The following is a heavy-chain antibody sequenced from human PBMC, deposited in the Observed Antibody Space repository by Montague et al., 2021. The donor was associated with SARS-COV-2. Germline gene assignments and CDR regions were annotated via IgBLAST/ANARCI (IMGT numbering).Heavy chain of an antibody. CDR1: GGSITSNY. CDR2: INHSGST. V-gene: IGHV4-59*13. CDR3: ARSRSLGSGLSFPSWYFDD. Sequence: SETLSLTGTVSGGSITSNYWSWIRQPPGKRLEWIGYINHSGSTXSXPSXXXRVAISVDTSQNQFSLKLSSVTAADTAVYYCARSRSLGSGLSFPSWYFDDWGQGTLVTVTP. D-gene: IGHD5-12*01. J-gene: IGHJ4*02.